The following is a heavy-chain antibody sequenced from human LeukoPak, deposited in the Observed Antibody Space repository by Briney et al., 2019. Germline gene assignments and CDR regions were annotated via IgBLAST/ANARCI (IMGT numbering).Heavy chain of an antibody. J-gene: IGHJ4*02. CDR3: ARISSDSISYYDH. D-gene: IGHD3-22*01. Sequence: GGSLRLSCAASAFIFSNYGMTWVRQAPGKGLVWVSRINSEGSTISYADSVKGRFTISRDNAKNTLFLQMNSLRAEDTAVYYCARISSDSISYYDHWGQGTLVTVSS. CDR2: INSEGSTI. V-gene: IGHV3-74*01. CDR1: AFIFSNYG.